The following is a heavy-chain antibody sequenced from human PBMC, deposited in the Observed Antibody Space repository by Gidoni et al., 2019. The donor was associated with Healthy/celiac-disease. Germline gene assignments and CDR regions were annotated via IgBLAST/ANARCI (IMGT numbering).Heavy chain of an antibody. J-gene: IGHJ6*02. D-gene: IGHD6-6*01. Sequence: QVQLQQWGAGLLKPSETLSLTCAVYGGSFSGYYWSWIRQPPGKGPEWIGEINHSGSTNYNPSLKSRVTISVDTSKNQFSLKLSSVTAADTAVYYCAAEYSSSSVNYYYYGMDVWGQGTTVTVSS. CDR1: GGSFSGYY. V-gene: IGHV4-34*01. CDR2: INHSGST. CDR3: AAEYSSSSVNYYYYGMDV.